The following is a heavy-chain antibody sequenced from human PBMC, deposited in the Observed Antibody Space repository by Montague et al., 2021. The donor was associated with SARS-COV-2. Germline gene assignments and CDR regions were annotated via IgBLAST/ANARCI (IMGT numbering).Heavy chain of an antibody. Sequence: SETRSLTCNVSGDSITTTTYYWVWIRQPPGKGLEWIGSINYSGSTFYNPSLKSRLSMSMDTSTNQFSLKLTSMTAADTAIYYCVRRGGTYYYGSGGFDPWGQGTLVAVSS. CDR2: INYSGST. CDR1: GDSITTTTYY. J-gene: IGHJ5*02. V-gene: IGHV4-39*01. CDR3: VRRGGTYYYGSGGFDP. D-gene: IGHD3-10*01.